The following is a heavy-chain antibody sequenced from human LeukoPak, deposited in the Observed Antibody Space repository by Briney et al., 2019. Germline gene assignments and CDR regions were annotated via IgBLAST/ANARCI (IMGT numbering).Heavy chain of an antibody. CDR3: ARYSLYSGSYYTFDY. V-gene: IGHV3-66*01. D-gene: IGHD1-26*01. CDR1: GFTVSSNY. Sequence: GGSLRLSCAASGFTVSSNYMSWVRQAPGKGLEWVSVIYSGGSTYYADSVKGRFTISRDNSKNTLYLQMNSLRAEDTAVYYCARYSLYSGSYYTFDYWGQGTLVTVSS. J-gene: IGHJ4*02. CDR2: IYSGGST.